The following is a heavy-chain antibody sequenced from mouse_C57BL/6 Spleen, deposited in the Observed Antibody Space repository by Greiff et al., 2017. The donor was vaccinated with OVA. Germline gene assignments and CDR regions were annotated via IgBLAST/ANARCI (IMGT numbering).Heavy chain of an antibody. J-gene: IGHJ2*01. Sequence: QVQLKESGAELVKPGASVKISCKASGYAFSSYWMNWVKQRPGKGLEWIGQIYPGDGDTNYNGKFKGKATLTADKSSSTAYMQLSSLTSEDSAVYFCARQSRLYYGSSHFDYWGQGTTLTVSS. CDR1: GYAFSSYW. V-gene: IGHV1-80*01. CDR2: IYPGDGDT. D-gene: IGHD1-1*01. CDR3: ARQSRLYYGSSHFDY.